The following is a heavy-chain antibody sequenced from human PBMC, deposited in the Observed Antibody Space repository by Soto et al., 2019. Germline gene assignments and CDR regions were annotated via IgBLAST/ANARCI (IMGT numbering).Heavy chain of an antibody. D-gene: IGHD6-13*01. CDR2: INPNSGGT. Sequence: EASVKVSCKASGYTFTGYYMHWVRQAPGQGLEWMGWINPNSGGTNYAQKFQGWVTMTRDTSISTAYMELSRLRSDDTAVYYCARGQGRDSIAATIDGNYYYGMDVWGQGTTVTVSS. CDR3: ARGQGRDSIAATIDGNYYYGMDV. V-gene: IGHV1-2*04. J-gene: IGHJ6*02. CDR1: GYTFTGYY.